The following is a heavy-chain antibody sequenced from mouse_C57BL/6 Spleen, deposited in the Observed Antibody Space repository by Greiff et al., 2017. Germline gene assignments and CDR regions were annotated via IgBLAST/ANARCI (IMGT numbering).Heavy chain of an antibody. J-gene: IGHJ2*01. CDR1: GYTFTSYW. CDR2: IDPSDSYT. CDR3: AAFITTVTGYFDY. Sequence: VQLQQPGAELVMPGASVKLSCKASGYTFTSYWMHWVKQRPGQGLEWIGEIDPSDSYTNYNQKFKGKSTLTVDESSSTAYMQLSILTYEDAAVYYCAAFITTVTGYFDYWGQGTTLTVSS. V-gene: IGHV1-69*01. D-gene: IGHD1-1*01.